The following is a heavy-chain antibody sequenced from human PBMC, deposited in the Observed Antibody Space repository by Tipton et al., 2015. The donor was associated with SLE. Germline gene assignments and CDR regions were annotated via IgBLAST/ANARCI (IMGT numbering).Heavy chain of an antibody. Sequence: SLRLSCVASGFTFSSYWMHWVRQAPGKGLVWVSRLNSDGTFTTHADSVKGRFTISRDNAKNTLYLQMDSLRAEDTALYYCAKEMGDFWSGYYIGYFFDDWGQGTLVTVSS. CDR2: LNSDGTFT. V-gene: IGHV3-74*01. J-gene: IGHJ4*02. D-gene: IGHD3-3*01. CDR3: AKEMGDFWSGYYIGYFFDD. CDR1: GFTFSSYW.